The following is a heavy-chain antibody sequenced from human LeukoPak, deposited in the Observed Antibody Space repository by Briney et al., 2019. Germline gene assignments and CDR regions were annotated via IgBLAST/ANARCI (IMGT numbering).Heavy chain of an antibody. D-gene: IGHD2-2*01. CDR1: GDRFSSYW. Sequence: GESLKISCKGSGDRFSSYWIGWVRKLPGKGLEWMGITFPGDYATRYSPSFQGPVTHSDDKSISTPYLQWTSLKVSDTALYYCARAPTSISHPKWFDAWGQGTQVTVSS. CDR3: ARAPTSISHPKWFDA. CDR2: TFPGDYAT. V-gene: IGHV5-51*01. J-gene: IGHJ5*02.